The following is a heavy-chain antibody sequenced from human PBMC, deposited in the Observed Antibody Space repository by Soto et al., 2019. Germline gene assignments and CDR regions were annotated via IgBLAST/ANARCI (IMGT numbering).Heavy chain of an antibody. J-gene: IGHJ4*02. D-gene: IGHD3-10*01. CDR1: WCTFSGYA. CDR3: SKLHGSVSYYMCDLDF. CDR2: ISGSGGST. V-gene: IGHV3-23*01. Sequence: PGGSLRLPWAVSWCTFSGYAMSWVRQAPGKGLEWVSGISGSGGSTYYADSVKGRVTISRDNSKNTLYLQMNSLRAEDTAVYYCSKLHGSVSYYMCDLDFWGQGTLVTVSS.